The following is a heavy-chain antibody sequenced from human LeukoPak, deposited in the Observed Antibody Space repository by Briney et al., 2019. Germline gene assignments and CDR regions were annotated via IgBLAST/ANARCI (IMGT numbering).Heavy chain of an antibody. J-gene: IGHJ6*02. Sequence: SETLSLTCTVSGGSISSSSYYWGWIRQPPGKGLEWIGSIYYSGSTHYNPSLNSRVTISMDTSKNHFSLKLSSVTAADTAIYYCARTSRHFYGSGSNLTPWPADMDVWGQGTKVTVSS. CDR1: GGSISSSSYY. CDR3: ARTSRHFYGSGSNLTPWPADMDV. D-gene: IGHD3-10*01. CDR2: IYYSGST. V-gene: IGHV4-39*07.